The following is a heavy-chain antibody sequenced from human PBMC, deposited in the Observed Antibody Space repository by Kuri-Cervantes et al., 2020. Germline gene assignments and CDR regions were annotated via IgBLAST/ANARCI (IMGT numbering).Heavy chain of an antibody. V-gene: IGHV3-33*01. J-gene: IGHJ4*02. D-gene: IGHD1-1*01. CDR1: GFTFSSSG. CDR2: IWYDGSNK. CDR3: ATRNDDLLG. Sequence: GESLKISCAASGFTFSSSGMYWVRQAPGKGLEWVAVIWYDGSNKYYAESVKGRFTISRDNSKNTLYLQMNSLRAEDTAVYYCATRNDDLLGWGQGTLVTVSS.